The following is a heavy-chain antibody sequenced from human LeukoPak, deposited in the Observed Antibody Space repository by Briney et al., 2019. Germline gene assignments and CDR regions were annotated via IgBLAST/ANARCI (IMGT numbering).Heavy chain of an antibody. CDR1: GFTFRNYG. Sequence: GGSLRLSCVVSGFTFRNYGMHWVRQAPGKGLEWVSTISDGSRDTHYAGSVKGRFTISRDDSQNIVYLQMDSLRAEDTALYYCTTRLRNHFDYWGQGTQVTVSS. CDR3: TTRLRNHFDY. D-gene: IGHD5-12*01. V-gene: IGHV3-23*01. J-gene: IGHJ4*02. CDR2: ISDGSRDT.